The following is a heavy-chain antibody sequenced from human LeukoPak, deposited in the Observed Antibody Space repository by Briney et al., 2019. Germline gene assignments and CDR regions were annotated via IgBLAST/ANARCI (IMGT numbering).Heavy chain of an antibody. CDR1: GYTFPSYW. J-gene: IGHJ4*02. D-gene: IGHD5-12*01. CDR3: ARTGSGYDLPY. CDR2: IYPGDSDT. Sequence: HGDSLKISCKGSGYTFPSYWIGWVRQTPGKGLEWMGIIYPGDSDTRYSPTFQGQVTISADKSISTAYLQWSSLKASDTAMYYCARTGSGYDLPYWGQGTLVTVSS. V-gene: IGHV5-51*01.